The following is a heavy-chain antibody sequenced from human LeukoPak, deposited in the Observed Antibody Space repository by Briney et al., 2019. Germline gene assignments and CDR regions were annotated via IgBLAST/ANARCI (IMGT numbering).Heavy chain of an antibody. CDR2: INPSGGGT. Sequence: ASVKVSCKASGYTFTSYYMHWVRQAPGQGLEWMGIINPSGGGTSYAQKFQGRVTMTRDTSTSTVYMELSSLRSEDTAVYYCASLDSSSRPTDYWGQGTLVTVSS. D-gene: IGHD6-13*01. CDR1: GYTFTSYY. CDR3: ASLDSSSRPTDY. J-gene: IGHJ4*02. V-gene: IGHV1-46*01.